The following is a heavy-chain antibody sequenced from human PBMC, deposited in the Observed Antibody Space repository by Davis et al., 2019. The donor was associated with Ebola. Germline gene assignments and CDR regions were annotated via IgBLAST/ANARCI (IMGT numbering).Heavy chain of an antibody. V-gene: IGHV3-64*02. CDR1: GFSFSNYA. J-gene: IGHJ4*02. D-gene: IGHD6-19*01. Sequence: GGSLRLSCAASGFSFSNYAMHWVRQAPGQGLEYVATISNDGDTTYYAESVKGRFTISRDNSKNTLFLQMGSLTAEDMAVYYCARNPLRISVAGTGGDYWGQGTLVTVSS. CDR3: ARNPLRISVAGTGGDY. CDR2: ISNDGDTT.